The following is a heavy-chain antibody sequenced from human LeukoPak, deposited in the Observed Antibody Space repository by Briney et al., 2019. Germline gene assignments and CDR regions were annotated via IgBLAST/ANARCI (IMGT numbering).Heavy chain of an antibody. CDR2: ISGSGGST. CDR3: ARDRPGIAAAGTPDY. D-gene: IGHD6-13*01. J-gene: IGHJ4*02. V-gene: IGHV3-23*01. Sequence: GGSLRLSCAASGFTVSSNYMSWVRQAPGKGLEWVSAISGSGGSTYYADSVKGRFTISRDNSKNTLYLQMNSLRAEDTAVYYCARDRPGIAAAGTPDYWGQGTLVTVSS. CDR1: GFTVSSNY.